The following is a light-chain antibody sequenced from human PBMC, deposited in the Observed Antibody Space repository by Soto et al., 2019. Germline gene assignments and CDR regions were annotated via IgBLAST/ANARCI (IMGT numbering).Light chain of an antibody. CDR1: QGISRS. J-gene: IGKJ5*01. V-gene: IGKV1D-12*01. CDR2: SAS. CDR3: QQADTFPIT. Sequence: DIQMTQSPSSVSASVGDRVTITCQASQGISRSLAWYQQKPGKAPKLLIYSASSLQSGVPSRFCGSGFGTDFTLTISSLQPEDFATYYCQQADTFPITFGQGTRLEI.